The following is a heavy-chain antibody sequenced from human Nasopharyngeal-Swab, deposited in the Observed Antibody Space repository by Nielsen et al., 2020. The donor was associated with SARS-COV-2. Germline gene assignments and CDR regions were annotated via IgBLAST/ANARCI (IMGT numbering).Heavy chain of an antibody. CDR1: GFTFSNAW. J-gene: IGHJ4*02. D-gene: IGHD6-13*01. V-gene: IGHV3-15*05. Sequence: GESLKISYAASGFTFSNAWMSWVRQAPGKGLEWVGRIKSKTDGGTTDYAAPVKGRFTISRDDSKNTLYLQMNSLKTEDTAVYYCTTRMRYSSSWDYWGQGTLVTVSS. CDR3: TTRMRYSSSWDY. CDR2: IKSKTDGGTT.